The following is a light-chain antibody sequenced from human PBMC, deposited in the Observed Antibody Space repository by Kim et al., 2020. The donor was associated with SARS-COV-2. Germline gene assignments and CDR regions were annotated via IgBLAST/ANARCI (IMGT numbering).Light chain of an antibody. CDR3: QTWGTGIRV. CDR2: LNSDGSH. J-gene: IGLJ2*01. CDR1: SGHSSYA. V-gene: IGLV4-69*01. Sequence: SVKLTCTLSSGHSSYAIAWHQQQPERGPRYLMKLNSDGSHSKGDGIPDRFSGSSSGAERYLTISSLQSEDEADYYCQTWGTGIRVFGGGTQLTVL.